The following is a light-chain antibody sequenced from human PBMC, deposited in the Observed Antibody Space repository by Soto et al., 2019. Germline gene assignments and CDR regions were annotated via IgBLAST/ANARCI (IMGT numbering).Light chain of an antibody. Sequence: IRMTQSPSSLSASTGDRVTITCRASQGISSYLAWYQQKPGKAPKLLIYAASTLQSGVPSRFSGSGSGTDFTLTISCLQSEDFATYYCQQYYSYPSYTFGQGTKLEIK. J-gene: IGKJ2*01. CDR3: QQYYSYPSYT. CDR2: AAS. V-gene: IGKV1-8*01. CDR1: QGISSY.